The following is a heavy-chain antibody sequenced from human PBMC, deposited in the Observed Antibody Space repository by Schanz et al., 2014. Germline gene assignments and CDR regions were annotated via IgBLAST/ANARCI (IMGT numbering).Heavy chain of an antibody. J-gene: IGHJ4*02. V-gene: IGHV3-66*01. CDR3: ARVHHYDPSGWGYFDY. D-gene: IGHD3-22*01. CDR2: IYSGIGA. Sequence: EGQLAESWGGLVQPGGSLRLSCAVSGFTVSSNHMSWVRQAPGKGLEWVSVIYSGIGAYYADSVKDRFTVSRDNSKNTVYLQMNRLRAEDTAVYYCARVHHYDPSGWGYFDYWGQGALVTVSS. CDR1: GFTVSSNH.